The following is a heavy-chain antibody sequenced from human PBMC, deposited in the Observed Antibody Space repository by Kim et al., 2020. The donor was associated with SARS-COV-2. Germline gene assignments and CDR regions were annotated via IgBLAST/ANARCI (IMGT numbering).Heavy chain of an antibody. D-gene: IGHD3-10*01. V-gene: IGHV4-39*07. J-gene: IGHJ4*02. CDR3: ARDMVTMAHLFDY. Sequence: YNPSLKSRVTISVDTSKNQFSLKLSSVTAADTAVYYCARDMVTMAHLFDYWGQGTLVTVSS.